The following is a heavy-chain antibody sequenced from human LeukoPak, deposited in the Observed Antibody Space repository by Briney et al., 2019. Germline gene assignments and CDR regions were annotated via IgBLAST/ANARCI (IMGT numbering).Heavy chain of an antibody. CDR2: IIPIFGAA. Sequence: SVKVSCKASGGTFSSYAISWVRQAPGQGLEWMGGIIPIFGAANYAQKFQGRVTITADESTSTAYMELSSLRSEDTAVYYCARGAWFGESHFDYWGQGTLVTVSS. CDR3: ARGAWFGESHFDY. CDR1: GGTFSSYA. J-gene: IGHJ4*02. V-gene: IGHV1-69*13. D-gene: IGHD3-10*01.